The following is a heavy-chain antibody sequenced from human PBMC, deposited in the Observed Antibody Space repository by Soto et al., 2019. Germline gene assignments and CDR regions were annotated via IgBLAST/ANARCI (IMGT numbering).Heavy chain of an antibody. CDR3: ARRGGQVDHFQH. V-gene: IGHV4-31*03. J-gene: IGHJ1*01. Sequence: QVQLQESGPGLVKPSQTLSLTCTVSGDSISSGGFYWSWIRQHPGKGLEWIGYIYYSGSTYYNPSLKSRATISVDTSKNQFSVKLSSVTAADTAVYYCARRGGQVDHFQHWGQGTLVTVSS. D-gene: IGHD6-25*01. CDR2: IYYSGST. CDR1: GDSISSGGFY.